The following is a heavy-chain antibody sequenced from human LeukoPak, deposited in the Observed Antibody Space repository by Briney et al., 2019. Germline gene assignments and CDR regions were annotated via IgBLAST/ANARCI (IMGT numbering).Heavy chain of an antibody. J-gene: IGHJ1*01. V-gene: IGHV1-69*13. D-gene: IGHD6-19*01. CDR3: ARDQGIAVAGRAEYFQH. CDR2: IIPIFGTA. CDR1: GGTFTSYA. Sequence: SVKVSCKASGGTFTSYAISWVRRAPGQGLEWMGGIIPIFGTANYAQKFQGRVTITADESTSTAYMELSSLRSEDTAVYYCARDQGIAVAGRAEYFQHWGQGTLVTVSS.